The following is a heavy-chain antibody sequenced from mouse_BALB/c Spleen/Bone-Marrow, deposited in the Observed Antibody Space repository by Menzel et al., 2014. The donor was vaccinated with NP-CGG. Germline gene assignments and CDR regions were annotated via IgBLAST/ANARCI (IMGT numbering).Heavy chain of an antibody. J-gene: IGHJ4*01. CDR1: GFTFSSFG. CDR3: ARKGAMITHYYAMDY. CDR2: ISNGSNTI. D-gene: IGHD2-4*01. V-gene: IGHV5-17*02. Sequence: DVMLVESGGGLVQPGGSRKLSCAASGFTFSSFGMHWVRQAPEKGLEWVAYISNGSNTIYYADTVKGRFTISREDPKNTLFLQMTSLRSEDTAMYYCARKGAMITHYYAMDYWGQGTSVTVSS.